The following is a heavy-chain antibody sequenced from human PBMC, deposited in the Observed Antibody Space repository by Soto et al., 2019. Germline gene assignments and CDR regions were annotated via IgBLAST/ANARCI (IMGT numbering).Heavy chain of an antibody. CDR3: ARLNGGNSKNYYYGMDV. V-gene: IGHV4-39*01. J-gene: IGHJ6*02. Sequence: SETLSLTCTVSGGSIKSGSYYWGWIRQPPGKGLEWIGSVYYSGITYYNPSLRGRVTTSIDTSKNQFSLKLSSVTAADTAVYYCARLNGGNSKNYYYGMDVWGQGTTVTVSS. CDR1: GGSIKSGSYY. CDR2: VYYSGIT. D-gene: IGHD2-21*02.